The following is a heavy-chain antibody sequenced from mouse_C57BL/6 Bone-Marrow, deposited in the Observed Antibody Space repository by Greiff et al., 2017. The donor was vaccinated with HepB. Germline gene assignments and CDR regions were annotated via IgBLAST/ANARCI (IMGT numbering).Heavy chain of an antibody. Sequence: QVHVKQPGAELVKPGASVKMSCKASGYTFTSYWITWVKQRPGQGLEWIGDIYPGSGSTNYNEKFKSKATLTVDTSSSTAYMQLSSLTSEDSAVYYCARSCLLRYGPYYWGQGTTLTVSS. CDR2: IYPGSGST. V-gene: IGHV1-55*01. CDR1: GYTFTSYW. J-gene: IGHJ2*01. D-gene: IGHD1-1*01. CDR3: ARSCLLRYGPYY.